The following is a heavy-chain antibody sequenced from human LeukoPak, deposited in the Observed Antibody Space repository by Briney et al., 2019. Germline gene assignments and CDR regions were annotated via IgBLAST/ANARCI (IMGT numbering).Heavy chain of an antibody. V-gene: IGHV4-34*01. CDR1: GGSFSGYY. CDR3: ARTQQKLAPFDY. J-gene: IGHJ4*02. CDR2: INHSGST. D-gene: IGHD6-13*01. Sequence: SETLSLTCAVYGGSFSGYYWSWIRQPPGKGLEWIGEINHSGSTNYNPSLKSRVTISVDTSKNQFSLKLSSVTAADTAVYYCARTQQKLAPFDYWGQGTLVTVSS.